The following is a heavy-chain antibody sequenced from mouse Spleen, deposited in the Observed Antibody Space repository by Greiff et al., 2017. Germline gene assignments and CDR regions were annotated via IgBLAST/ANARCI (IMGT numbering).Heavy chain of an antibody. J-gene: IGHJ1*01. D-gene: IGHD3-3*01. CDR3: ARGDGYFDV. V-gene: IGHV1S132*01. CDR2: IFPGTGTT. CDR1: GYTFTSYW. Sequence: VMLVESGAELVKPGASVKLSCKTSGYTFTSYWIQWVKQRPGQGLGWIGEIFPGTGTTYYNEKFKGKATLTIDTSSSTAYMQLSSLTSEDSAVYFCARGDGYFDVWGAGTTVTVSS.